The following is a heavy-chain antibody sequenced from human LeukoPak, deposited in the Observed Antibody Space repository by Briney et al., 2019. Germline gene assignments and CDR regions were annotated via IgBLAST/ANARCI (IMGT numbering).Heavy chain of an antibody. CDR1: GYTFTNYY. Sequence: ASVKVSCKASGYTFTNYYMHWVRQAPGQGLEWMGKINPGDYSTNYAQKFQGRVTMTRDTSTSTVYMELSSLRSDDTAVYYCARTGSRFSLDYWGQGTLVTVSS. V-gene: IGHV1-46*01. J-gene: IGHJ4*02. CDR3: ARTGSRFSLDY. D-gene: IGHD3-3*01. CDR2: INPGDYST.